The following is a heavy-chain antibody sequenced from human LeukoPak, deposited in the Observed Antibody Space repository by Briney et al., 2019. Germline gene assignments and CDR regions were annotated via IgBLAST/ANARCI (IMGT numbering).Heavy chain of an antibody. CDR2: IYYSGST. CDR3: ARLSLLQTYYYGMDV. Sequence: SETLSLTCTVSGGSISSGGYYWSWIRQHPGKGLEWIGYIYYSGSTYYNPSLKSRVTISVDTSKNQFSLKLSSVTAADTAVYYCARLSLLQTYYYGMDVWGQGTTVTVSS. V-gene: IGHV4-31*03. D-gene: IGHD4-11*01. J-gene: IGHJ6*02. CDR1: GGSISSGGYY.